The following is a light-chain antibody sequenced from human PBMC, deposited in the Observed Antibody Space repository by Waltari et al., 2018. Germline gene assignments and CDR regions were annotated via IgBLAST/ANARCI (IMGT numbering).Light chain of an antibody. CDR1: QSVSRT. V-gene: IGKV3-20*01. CDR3: QHYVSLPAT. J-gene: IGKJ1*01. Sequence: EIVLTQSPGPLSLSPGESATLSCRASQSVSRTLAWYQQKPGQAPRLLIYGASTRATGIPERFSGGGSGTDFSLTISRLEPEDFAVYYCQHYVSLPATFGQGTKVEIK. CDR2: GAS.